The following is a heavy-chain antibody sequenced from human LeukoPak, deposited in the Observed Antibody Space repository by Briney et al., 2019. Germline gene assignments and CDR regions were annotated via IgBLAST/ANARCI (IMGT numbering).Heavy chain of an antibody. CDR3: AKGSSGYFADL. CDR1: GFIFNNYG. J-gene: IGHJ5*02. V-gene: IGHV3-23*01. D-gene: IGHD3-22*01. CDR2: ISNDGGGT. Sequence: AGSLRLSCAASGFIFNNYGLIWVRQAPGKGLEWVSAISNDGGGTQYADFVEGRFTISRENAKNTLFLQMSSLRDEDTALYYCAKGSSGYFADLWGQGTLLTVSS.